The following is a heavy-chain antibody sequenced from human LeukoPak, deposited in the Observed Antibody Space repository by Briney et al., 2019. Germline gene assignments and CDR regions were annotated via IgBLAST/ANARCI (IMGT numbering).Heavy chain of an antibody. V-gene: IGHV3-23*01. D-gene: IGHD2-15*01. Sequence: GGSLRLSCAAPGFTFSSYAMSWVRQAPGKGLEWVSAISGSGGSTYYADSVKGRFTISRDNSKNTLYLQMNSLRAEDTAVYYCAKVGLYCSGGSCYSRKSYYFDYWGQGTLVTVSS. CDR1: GFTFSSYA. J-gene: IGHJ4*02. CDR3: AKVGLYCSGGSCYSRKSYYFDY. CDR2: ISGSGGST.